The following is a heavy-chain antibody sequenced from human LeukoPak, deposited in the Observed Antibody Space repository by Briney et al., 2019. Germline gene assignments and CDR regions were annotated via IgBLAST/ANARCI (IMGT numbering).Heavy chain of an antibody. V-gene: IGHV3-20*04. CDR1: GFTFDDYG. Sequence: GGSLRLSCAASGFTFDDYGMSWVRQAPGKGLEWVSGINWNGGSTGYGDSVKGRFTISRDNAKNSLYLEMNSLRAEDTALYYCVRDPYDENWFDPWGQGTLVTVSS. CDR2: INWNGGST. CDR3: VRDPYDENWFDP. D-gene: IGHD3-16*01. J-gene: IGHJ5*02.